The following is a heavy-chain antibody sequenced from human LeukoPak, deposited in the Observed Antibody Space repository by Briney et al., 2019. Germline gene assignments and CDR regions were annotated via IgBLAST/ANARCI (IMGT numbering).Heavy chain of an antibody. CDR3: AILADIVVPTEAFDI. CDR1: GYSFTSYW. Sequence: GESLKISCKGSGYSFTSYWIGWVRQMPGKGLELMGIIYPGDSDTRYSPSFQGQVTISADKSISTAYLQWSSLKPSDTAMYYCAILADIVVPTEAFDIWCQGTMVTVSS. V-gene: IGHV5-51*01. CDR2: IYPGDSDT. J-gene: IGHJ3*02. D-gene: IGHD2-2*01.